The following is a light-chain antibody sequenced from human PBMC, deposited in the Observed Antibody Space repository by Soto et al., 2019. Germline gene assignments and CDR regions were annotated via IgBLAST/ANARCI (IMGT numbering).Light chain of an antibody. CDR1: QSISSW. Sequence: GDRVTITCRASQSISSWLAWYQQKPGKAPKLLIYDASSLGSGVPSRFSGSGSGTEFTLTISSLQPDDFATYYCQQYNSYPVTFGQGTKVEIK. J-gene: IGKJ1*01. CDR2: DAS. V-gene: IGKV1-5*01. CDR3: QQYNSYPVT.